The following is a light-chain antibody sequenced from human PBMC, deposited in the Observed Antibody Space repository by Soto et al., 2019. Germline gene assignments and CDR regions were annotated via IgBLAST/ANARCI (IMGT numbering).Light chain of an antibody. CDR1: QSVDTH. J-gene: IGKJ5*01. Sequence: ETLLTHKTATECGSREESRSRWSPASQSVDTHLAWYRRKPGQAPRLLNSGASSRATGIPDRFTGSASGTWFTLTVCGLETEDFALYYCQRYPSWHLIAFGGGTRLEIK. CDR3: QRYPSWHLIA. CDR2: GAS. V-gene: IGKV3D-15*01.